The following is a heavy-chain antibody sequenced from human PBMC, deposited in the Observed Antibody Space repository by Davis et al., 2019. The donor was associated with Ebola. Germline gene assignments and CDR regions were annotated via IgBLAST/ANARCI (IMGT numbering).Heavy chain of an antibody. CDR3: TRDPGYGFGPHFYFYMGV. CDR1: GFNFNDHY. D-gene: IGHD5-18*01. V-gene: IGHV3-72*01. Sequence: GESLKISCAASGFNFNDHYVDWVRQAPGKGLEWVGRSKNKPNSYTTEYAASVKGRFTISRDASKNSVYLQMNSLRSEDTAVYYCTRDPGYGFGPHFYFYMGVWGIGTTVTVSS. CDR2: SKNKPNSYTT. J-gene: IGHJ6*03.